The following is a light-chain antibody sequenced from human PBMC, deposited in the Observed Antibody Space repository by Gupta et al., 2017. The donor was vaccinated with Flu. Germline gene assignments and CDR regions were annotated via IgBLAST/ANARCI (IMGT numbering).Light chain of an antibody. Sequence: DIEMTQSPSSLSASVGDRVTITCRASQNIGNYLNWYQQKPGRAPNLLIYAASSLHAGVPSRFSGSRSVTDFTLTISGLQPEDFVSYYCQQTYSTIWTFGQGTKVDIK. CDR1: QNIGNY. CDR3: QQTYSTIWT. V-gene: IGKV1-39*01. CDR2: AAS. J-gene: IGKJ1*01.